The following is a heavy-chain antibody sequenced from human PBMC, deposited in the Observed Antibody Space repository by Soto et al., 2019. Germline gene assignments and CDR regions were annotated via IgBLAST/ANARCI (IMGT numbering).Heavy chain of an antibody. CDR1: GGTFSSYT. Sequence: ASVKVSCKASGGTFSSYTISWLRQAPGQGLEWMGRIIPILGIANYAQKFQGRVTITADKSTSTAYMELSSLRSEDTAVYYCATTLRGVVTPHVGAWGQGTLVTVSS. D-gene: IGHD3-10*01. CDR2: IIPILGIA. CDR3: ATTLRGVVTPHVGA. V-gene: IGHV1-69*02. J-gene: IGHJ5*01.